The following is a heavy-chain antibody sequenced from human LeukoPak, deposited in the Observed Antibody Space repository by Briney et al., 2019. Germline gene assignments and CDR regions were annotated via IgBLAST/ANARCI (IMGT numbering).Heavy chain of an antibody. Sequence: GGSLRLSCTASGFTFSSYTMNWVRQAPGKGLEWVSSITTSSSYIYYADSVQGRFTISRDNAKNSLYLQMNSLRAEDTAVYYCARDRGGLVNPRWFDPWGQGTLVTVSP. D-gene: IGHD6-6*01. CDR1: GFTFSSYT. CDR2: ITTSSSYI. CDR3: ARDRGGLVNPRWFDP. J-gene: IGHJ5*02. V-gene: IGHV3-21*06.